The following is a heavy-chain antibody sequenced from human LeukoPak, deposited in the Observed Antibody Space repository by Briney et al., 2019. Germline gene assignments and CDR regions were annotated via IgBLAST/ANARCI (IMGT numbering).Heavy chain of an antibody. CDR1: GGTFSSYA. CDR2: IIPIFSTA. CDR3: ARGLRFLEWPYYFDY. V-gene: IGHV1-69*05. Sequence: GXSVKVSCKASGGTFSSYAISWVRQAPGQGLEWMGGIIPIFSTANYAQKFQGRVTITTDESTSTAYMELSSLRSEDTAVYYCARGLRFLEWPYYFDYWGQGTLVTVSS. J-gene: IGHJ4*02. D-gene: IGHD3-3*01.